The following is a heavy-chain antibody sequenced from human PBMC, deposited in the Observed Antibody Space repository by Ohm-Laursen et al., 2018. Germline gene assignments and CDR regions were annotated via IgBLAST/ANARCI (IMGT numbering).Heavy chain of an antibody. CDR1: GFTFSSYA. V-gene: IGHV3-23*01. CDR3: AKDKVIVVPTPWYYFDY. CDR2: ISGSGGST. J-gene: IGHJ4*02. D-gene: IGHD2-2*01. Sequence: SLRLSCSASGFTFSSYAMSWVRQAPGKGLEWVSAISGSGGSTYYADSVKGRFTISRDNSKNTLYLQMNSLRAEDTAVYYCAKDKVIVVPTPWYYFDYWGQGTLVTVSS.